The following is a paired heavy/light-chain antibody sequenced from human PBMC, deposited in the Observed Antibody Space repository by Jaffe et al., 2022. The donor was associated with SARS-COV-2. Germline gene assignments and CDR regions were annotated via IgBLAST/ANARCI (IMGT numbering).Heavy chain of an antibody. Sequence: QLQLQESGPGLVKPSETLSLTCTVSGGSISTSNYYWGWIRQPPGKGLEWIGTVYYTGTTFYNPSLRSRITISVDTSKNQFSLKLSSVTAADTAVYYCARELRTYDYDRSASDQAYWGRGSLVTVSS. D-gene: IGHD3-22*01. V-gene: IGHV4-39*02. J-gene: IGHJ4*02. CDR2: VYYTGTT. CDR1: GGSISTSNYY. CDR3: ARELRTYDYDRSASDQAY.
Light chain of an antibody. CDR3: QTWGTGIPRV. V-gene: IGLV4-69*02. Sequence: QLVLTQSPSASASLGASVKLTCTLSSGHSNYVIAWHQQQPGKGPRFLMKVNSDGSHIKGDGIPERFSGSSSGAQRYITISSLQSDDEADYYCQTWGTGIPRVIGGGTKLTVL. CDR2: VNSDGSH. CDR1: SGHSNYV. J-gene: IGLJ3*02.